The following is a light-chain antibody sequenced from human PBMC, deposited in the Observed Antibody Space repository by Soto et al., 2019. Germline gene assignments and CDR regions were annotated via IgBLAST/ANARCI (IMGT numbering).Light chain of an antibody. V-gene: IGKV1-17*03. CDR2: GAS. CDR1: QGIHKY. J-gene: IGKJ5*01. Sequence: DIQVTQSPSAMSASVGDRVTITCRASQGIHKYLAWFQQKPGKVPKRLIYGASNLQSGVPSRFSGSGSGTEFTLTISSLQPEDFATYYCLQHNFYPPTFGQGTRLE. CDR3: LQHNFYPPT.